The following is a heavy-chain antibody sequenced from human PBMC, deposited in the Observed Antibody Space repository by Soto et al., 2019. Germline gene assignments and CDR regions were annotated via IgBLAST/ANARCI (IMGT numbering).Heavy chain of an antibody. CDR2: IWYDGSNK. CDR3: ARDPGYCSGGSCYPYYYGMDV. J-gene: IGHJ6*02. V-gene: IGHV3-33*01. CDR1: GFTFSSYG. D-gene: IGHD2-15*01. Sequence: PGGSLRLSCAASGFTFSSYGMHWVRQAPGKGLEWVAVIWYDGSNKNYGDSVKGRFTISRDNSKNTLYLEMNSLRAEDTAVYYCARDPGYCSGGSCYPYYYGMDVWGQGTTVTVSS.